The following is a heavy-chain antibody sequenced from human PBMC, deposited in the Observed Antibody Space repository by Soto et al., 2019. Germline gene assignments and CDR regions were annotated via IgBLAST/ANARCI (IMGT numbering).Heavy chain of an antibody. CDR1: GFTFSSYA. CDR2: ISGSSGST. CDR3: AKALLSILGAADN. J-gene: IGHJ4*02. D-gene: IGHD1-26*01. V-gene: IGHV3-23*01. Sequence: EVHLLQSGGGLVQPGGSLRLSCAASGFTFSSYAMYWVRQAPGKGLEWVSGISGSSGSTYNANSVKGRFTISRDNSKNTLYLQMDSLRAEDTAVYYCAKALLSILGAADNWGQGSLVTVSS.